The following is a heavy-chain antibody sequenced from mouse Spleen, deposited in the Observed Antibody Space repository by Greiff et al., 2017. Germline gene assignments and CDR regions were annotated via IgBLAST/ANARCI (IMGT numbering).Heavy chain of an antibody. CDR3: ARHEGYYDFDY. Sequence: EVQVVESGGGLVKPGGSLKLSCAASGFTFSSYAMSWVRQTPEKRLEWVAAINSNGGSTYYPDTVKDRFTISRDNAKNTLYLQMSSLRSEDTALYYCARHEGYYDFDYWGQGTTLTVSS. CDR1: GFTFSSYA. V-gene: IGHV5-6-2*01. J-gene: IGHJ2*01. CDR2: INSNGGST. D-gene: IGHD2-3*01.